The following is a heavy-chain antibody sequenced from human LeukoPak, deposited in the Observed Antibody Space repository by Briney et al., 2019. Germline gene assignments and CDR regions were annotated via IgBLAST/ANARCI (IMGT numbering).Heavy chain of an antibody. CDR3: ARSYYDSIGYYLPFDY. Sequence: PSETLSLTCTVSGGSITDYYWSWIRQPPGKGLEWIGYIYYSGTTSYNPSLKSRVTMSVDTSRNQFTLRLTSVTAADTAIYYCARSYYDSIGYYLPFDYWGQGTLVTVSS. V-gene: IGHV4-59*01. J-gene: IGHJ4*02. D-gene: IGHD3-22*01. CDR1: GGSITDYY. CDR2: IYYSGTT.